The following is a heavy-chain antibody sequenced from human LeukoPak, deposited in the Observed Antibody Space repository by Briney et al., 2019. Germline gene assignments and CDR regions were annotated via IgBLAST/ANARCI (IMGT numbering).Heavy chain of an antibody. Sequence: GGSLRLSCAPSGFTFSTYWMSWVRQAPGKGLEWVANIKQDGSEKYYVDSVRGRFTISRDNAKNSLYLQMNSLRAEDTAVYYCAREGSSADFDYWGQGTLVTVSS. CDR3: AREGSSADFDY. V-gene: IGHV3-7*01. CDR1: GFTFSTYW. CDR2: IKQDGSEK. D-gene: IGHD6-13*01. J-gene: IGHJ4*02.